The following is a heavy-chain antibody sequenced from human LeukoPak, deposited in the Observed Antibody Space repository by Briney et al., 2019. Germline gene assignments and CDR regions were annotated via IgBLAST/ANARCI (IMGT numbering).Heavy chain of an antibody. Sequence: ASVKVSCKASGYTYITDGISWVRQAPGQGLEWMGWIDTYSGKTNYAQKFQGRVTMTSDTSTSTAYMELRSLRSDDTAVYYCARDRGIAEADSFDPWGQGTLVTVSS. CDR2: IDTYSGKT. CDR1: GYTYITDG. CDR3: ARDRGIAEADSFDP. V-gene: IGHV1-18*01. J-gene: IGHJ5*02. D-gene: IGHD6-13*01.